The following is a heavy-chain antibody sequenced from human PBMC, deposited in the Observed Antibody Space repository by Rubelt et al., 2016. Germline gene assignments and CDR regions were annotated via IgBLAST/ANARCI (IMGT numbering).Heavy chain of an antibody. D-gene: IGHD3-22*01. Sequence: QVQLVQSGAEVKKPGSSVKVSCKASGGTFSSYAISWVRQAPGQGLEWMGGIIPIFGTDDYAQKFQGRVTITADKSTSTAYMELSSLRSEDTAVYYCARDLVGVVITTHDAFDIWGQGTMVTVSS. V-gene: IGHV1-69*06. CDR1: GGTFSSYA. CDR3: ARDLVGVVITTHDAFDI. CDR2: IIPIFGTD. J-gene: IGHJ3*02.